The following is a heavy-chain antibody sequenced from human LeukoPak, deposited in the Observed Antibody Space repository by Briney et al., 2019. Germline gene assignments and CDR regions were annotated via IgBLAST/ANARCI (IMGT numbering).Heavy chain of an antibody. CDR1: GYTFTSYG. CDR2: ISAYNGNT. J-gene: IGHJ3*02. CDR3: ARVVVGSSSWYGNDI. D-gene: IGHD6-13*01. Sequence: GASVKVSCRASGYTFTSYGISWVRQAPGQGLEWMGWISAYNGNTNYAQKLQGRVTMTTDTSTSTAYMELRSLRSDDTAVYYCARVVVGSSSWYGNDIWGQGTMVTVSS. V-gene: IGHV1-18*01.